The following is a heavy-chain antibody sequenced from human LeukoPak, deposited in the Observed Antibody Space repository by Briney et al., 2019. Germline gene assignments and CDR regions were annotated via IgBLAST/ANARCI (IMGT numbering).Heavy chain of an antibody. V-gene: IGHV1-69*01. CDR3: ARDFSSSSLSY. D-gene: IGHD6-13*01. CDR1: GGTFSSYA. Sequence: GASVKVSCTASGGTFSSYAISWVRQAHGQGLEWMGGIIPIFGTANYAQKFQGRVTITADESMSTAYMELSSLRSEDTAVYYCARDFSSSSLSYWGQGTLVTVSS. CDR2: IIPIFGTA. J-gene: IGHJ4*02.